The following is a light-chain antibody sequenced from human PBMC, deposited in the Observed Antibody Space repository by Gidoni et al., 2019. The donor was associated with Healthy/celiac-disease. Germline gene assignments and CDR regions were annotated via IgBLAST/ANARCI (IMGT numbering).Light chain of an antibody. V-gene: IGKV1-16*01. CDR3: QQYYTYPLG. J-gene: IGKJ4*02. Sequence: DLQMNPSPSALSASIGDRVTITCRASQGISNYLAWFQQKPGKAPKSLIYAASNLQSGVPSRFSGSGSGTDFTPTISSLQPEDSATYYCQQYYTYPLGFXGXTKVEIQ. CDR1: QGISNY. CDR2: AAS.